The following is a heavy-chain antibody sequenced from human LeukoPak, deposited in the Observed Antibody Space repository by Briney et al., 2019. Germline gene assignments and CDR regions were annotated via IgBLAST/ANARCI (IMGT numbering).Heavy chain of an antibody. CDR2: LKQDGSEK. D-gene: IGHD2-2*03. CDR3: ARFRLGFFYMDV. V-gene: IGHV3-7*01. J-gene: IGHJ6*03. CDR1: GFIFSSYW. Sequence: GGSLRLSCAASGFIFSSYWMTWVRQAPGEGLKWVANLKQDGSEKYYVDSVKGRFTISRDNARNSLFLQMNSLRAEDTAVYYCARFRLGFFYMDVWGKGTTVTVSS.